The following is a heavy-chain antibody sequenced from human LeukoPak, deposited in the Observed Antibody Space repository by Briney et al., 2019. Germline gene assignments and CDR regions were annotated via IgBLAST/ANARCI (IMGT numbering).Heavy chain of an antibody. CDR2: ISSSSYI. CDR1: GFTFSSYS. J-gene: IGHJ4*02. CDR3: ARDLGRFGTPAPISDY. V-gene: IGHV3-21*01. D-gene: IGHD3-16*01. Sequence: GGSLRLSCAASGFTFSSYSMNWVRQAPGKGLEWVSSISSSSYIYYADSVKGRFTISRDNAKNSLYLQMNSLRAEDTAVYYCARDLGRFGTPAPISDYWGQGTLVTVSS.